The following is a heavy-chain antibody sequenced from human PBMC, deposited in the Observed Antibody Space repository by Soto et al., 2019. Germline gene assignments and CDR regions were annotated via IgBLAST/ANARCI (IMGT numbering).Heavy chain of an antibody. CDR3: ARDLPGYCTTTDCYSYFDY. Sequence: EVQLVESGGGLVQPGGSLRLSCAVSGFTFTSYSMSWVRQAPGEGLEWVANIQQDGSEKYYVDSVKGRFTISRDNAKNSLYLQMNRLRAEDTALYYCARDLPGYCTTTDCYSYFDYWGQGTLVTVSS. V-gene: IGHV3-7*03. D-gene: IGHD2-2*02. CDR2: IQQDGSEK. CDR1: GFTFTSYS. J-gene: IGHJ4*02.